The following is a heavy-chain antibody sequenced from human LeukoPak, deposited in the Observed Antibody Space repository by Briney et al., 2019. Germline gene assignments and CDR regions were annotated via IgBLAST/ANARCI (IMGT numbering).Heavy chain of an antibody. CDR1: GFTVSSNY. J-gene: IGHJ4*02. Sequence: GGSLRLSCAASGFTVSSNYMSWVRQAPGKGLEWVSVIYSGGSTYYADSVKGRFTISRDNSKSTLYLQMNSLRAEDTAVYYCAREDYGYYFDYWGQGTLVTVSS. D-gene: IGHD4-17*01. V-gene: IGHV3-66*01. CDR2: IYSGGST. CDR3: AREDYGYYFDY.